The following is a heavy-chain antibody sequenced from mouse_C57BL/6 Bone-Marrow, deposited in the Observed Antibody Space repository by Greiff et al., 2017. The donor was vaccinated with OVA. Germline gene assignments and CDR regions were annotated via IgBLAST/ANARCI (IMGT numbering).Heavy chain of an antibody. J-gene: IGHJ1*03. CDR1: CFAFMANA. V-gene: IGHV1-49*01. CDR3: ACGPWYNGYFDV. Sequence: LVESGAELVRPGSSVKLSCTDSCFAFMANAMPWVRQRPGHGLEWIGSFTMYSDDTEYRDNFKGEATLTANTSSSTAYMELSSLKSEDSAVYAFACGPWYNGYFDVWGRGTTVTVSS. CDR2: FTMYSDDT. D-gene: IGHD2-1*01.